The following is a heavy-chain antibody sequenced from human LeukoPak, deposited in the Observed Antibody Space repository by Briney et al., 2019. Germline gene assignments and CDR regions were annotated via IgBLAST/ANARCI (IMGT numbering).Heavy chain of an antibody. CDR1: GFTFSSYE. CDR3: AREVSYYYYGMDV. CDR2: VSSGAFTI. V-gene: IGHV3-48*03. J-gene: IGHJ6*02. Sequence: GGSLRLSCTASGFTFSSYEMNWVRQAPGKGLEWVSYVSSGAFTIYYADSVKGRFTISRDNSKNTLYLQMNSLRAEDTAVYYCAREVSYYYYGMDVWGQGTTVTVSS.